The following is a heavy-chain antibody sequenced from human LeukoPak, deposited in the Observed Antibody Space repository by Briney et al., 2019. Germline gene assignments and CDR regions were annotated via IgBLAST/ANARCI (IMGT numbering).Heavy chain of an antibody. Sequence: SETLSLTCTVSGGSISSSSYYWGWIRQPPGKGLEWIGSIYYSGSTYYNPSLKSRVTISVDTSKNQFSLKLSSVTAADTAVYYCASLPVVITIFGVVTPYGTDVWGQGTTVTVSS. V-gene: IGHV4-39*01. CDR1: GGSISSSSYY. D-gene: IGHD3-3*01. J-gene: IGHJ6*02. CDR2: IYYSGST. CDR3: ASLPVVITIFGVVTPYGTDV.